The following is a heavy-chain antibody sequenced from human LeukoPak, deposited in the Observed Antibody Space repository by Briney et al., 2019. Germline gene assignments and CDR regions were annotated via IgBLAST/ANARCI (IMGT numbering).Heavy chain of an antibody. CDR2: INRDGSSR. J-gene: IGHJ6*03. D-gene: IGHD5-18*01. Sequence: GGSLRLSCAASGFSFSSYWMHWVRQGPEKGLVWVSRINRDGSSRNYADSVKGRFTISTDNAKNTLYLQMNSLRVEDTAVYYCAKVGSGGYSYGADYYYDYMDVWGKGTTVTISS. CDR3: AKVGSGGYSYGADYYYDYMDV. CDR1: GFSFSSYW. V-gene: IGHV3-74*01.